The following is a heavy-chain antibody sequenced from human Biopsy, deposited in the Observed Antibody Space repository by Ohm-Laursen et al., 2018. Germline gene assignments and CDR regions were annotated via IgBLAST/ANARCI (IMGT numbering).Heavy chain of an antibody. V-gene: IGHV4-59*08. D-gene: IGHD5-12*01. Sequence: SETLSLTCTVSGDTISTYYWNWIRQTPGKGLEWIGYIHYTGHIRINPSLNSRATISVDTSKDQFSLKLSSLTAADTAIYYCARNRVDVVKVTTIGCNFDLWGRGTLVTVS. CDR1: GDTISTYY. CDR2: IHYTGHI. J-gene: IGHJ2*01. CDR3: ARNRVDVVKVTTIGCNFDL.